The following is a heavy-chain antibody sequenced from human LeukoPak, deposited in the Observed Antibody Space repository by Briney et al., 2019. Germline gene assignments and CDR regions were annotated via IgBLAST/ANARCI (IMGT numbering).Heavy chain of an antibody. D-gene: IGHD5-18*01. CDR1: GYTFTSYG. V-gene: IGHV1-18*01. CDR3: AREVDGAMDFDLCL. Sequence: ASVKVSCTASGYTFTSYGISWVRQAPGQGLEWMGWISAYNGNTNYAQELQGRVTMTTDTSTSTAYMELRRLRSDDTAVYYCAREVDGAMDFDLCLRGQGTLVTVSS. J-gene: IGHJ4*03. CDR2: ISAYNGNT.